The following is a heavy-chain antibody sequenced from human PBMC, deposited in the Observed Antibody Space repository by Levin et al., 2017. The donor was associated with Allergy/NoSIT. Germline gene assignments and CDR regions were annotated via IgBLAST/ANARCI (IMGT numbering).Heavy chain of an antibody. J-gene: IGHJ3*02. CDR2: ITSDGSTT. D-gene: IGHD3-16*01. CDR3: ARVANAMGGTFDI. Sequence: LSLTCAGSGFTFRSYWMYWVRQAPGKGLVWVSRITSDGSTTNYADSVKGRFTISRDNAKNTLYLQMNSLRAEDTAVYYCARVANAMGGTFDIWGQGTMVTVSS. V-gene: IGHV3-74*01. CDR1: GFTFRSYW.